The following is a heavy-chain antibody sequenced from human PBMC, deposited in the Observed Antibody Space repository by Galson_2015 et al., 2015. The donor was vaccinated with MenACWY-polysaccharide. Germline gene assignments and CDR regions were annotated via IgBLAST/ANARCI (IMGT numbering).Heavy chain of an antibody. CDR3: ARGGDGYGNFDY. CDR1: EFTFSGYW. D-gene: IGHD5-24*01. CDR2: INGAGSTT. J-gene: IGHJ4*02. V-gene: IGHV3-74*01. Sequence: SLRLSCAASEFTFSGYWMHWVRQAPGKGLVWVSRINGAGSTTSCADSVKGRFTISRDNAQHMLYLQMNSLRAEDTAVYYCARGGDGYGNFDYWGQGILATVSS.